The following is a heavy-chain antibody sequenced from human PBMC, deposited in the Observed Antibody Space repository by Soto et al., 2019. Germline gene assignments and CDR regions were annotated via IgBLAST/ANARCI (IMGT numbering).Heavy chain of an antibody. CDR3: ATGRGRYYDILTGLQGPNFDY. D-gene: IGHD3-9*01. CDR2: FDPEDGET. CDR1: GYTLTELS. V-gene: IGHV1-24*01. J-gene: IGHJ4*02. Sequence: ASVKVSCKASGYTLTELSMHWVRQAPGKGLEWMGGFDPEDGETIYAQKFQGRVTMTEDTSTDTAYMELSSLRSEDTAVYYCATGRGRYYDILTGLQGPNFDYWGQGTLVTVSS.